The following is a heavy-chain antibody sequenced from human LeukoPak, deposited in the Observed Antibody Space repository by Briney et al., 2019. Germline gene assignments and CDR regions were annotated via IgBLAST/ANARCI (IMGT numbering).Heavy chain of an antibody. CDR3: AKDVHYDNGGY. J-gene: IGHJ4*02. V-gene: IGHV3-48*04. D-gene: IGHD3-9*01. Sequence: GGSLRLSCAASGFTFSSYSMNWVRQAPGKGLEWVSYISSSSSTIYYADSVKGRFTISRDNAKNSLYLQMNSLRAEDTAVYYCAKDVHYDNGGYWGQGTLVTVSS. CDR1: GFTFSSYS. CDR2: ISSSSSTI.